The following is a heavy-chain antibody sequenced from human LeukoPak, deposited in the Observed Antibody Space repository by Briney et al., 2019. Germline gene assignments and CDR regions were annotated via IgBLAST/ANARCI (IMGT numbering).Heavy chain of an antibody. CDR3: ARDRVASAGNWRWFDP. CDR1: GFTFSSYW. V-gene: IGHV3-7*01. Sequence: PGGSLRLSCAASGFTFSSYWMSWVRQAPGKGLEWVANIKQDGSNNFYVDSVKGRFTISRDNAKNSLYLQMNSLRAEDTAVYYRARDRVASAGNWRWFDPWGQGTLVTVSS. CDR2: IKQDGSNN. J-gene: IGHJ5*02. D-gene: IGHD6-13*01.